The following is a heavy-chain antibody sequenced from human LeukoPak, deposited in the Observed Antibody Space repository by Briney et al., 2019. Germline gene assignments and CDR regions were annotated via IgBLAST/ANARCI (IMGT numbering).Heavy chain of an antibody. CDR3: ARDLPDYYEDDAFDI. CDR2: INAGNGNT. Sequence: ASVKVSCKASGYTFTSYAMHWVRQAPGQRLEWMGWINAGNGNTKYSQEFQDRVAITRDTSASTAYMELRSLRSDDTAVYYCARDLPDYYEDDAFDIWGQGTMVTVSS. V-gene: IGHV1-3*01. D-gene: IGHD3-22*01. CDR1: GYTFTSYA. J-gene: IGHJ3*02.